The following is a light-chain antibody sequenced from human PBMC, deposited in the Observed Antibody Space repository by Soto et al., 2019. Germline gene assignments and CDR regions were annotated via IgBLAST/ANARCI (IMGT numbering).Light chain of an antibody. CDR3: VADHGSGNNFVLV. V-gene: IGLV9-49*01. Sequence: QPVLTQPPSASASLGASVTLTCTLSSGYSNYKVDWYQQRPGKGPRFVMRVGTGGIVGSKGDGIPDRFSVLGSGLNRYLTIKNIQEEDESDYHCVADHGSGNNFVLVFGGGTKLTVL. CDR2: VGTGGIVG. J-gene: IGLJ2*01. CDR1: SGYSNYK.